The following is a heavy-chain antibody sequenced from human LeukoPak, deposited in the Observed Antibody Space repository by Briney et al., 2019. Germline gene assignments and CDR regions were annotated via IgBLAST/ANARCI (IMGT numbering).Heavy chain of an antibody. CDR3: ARHVKWELLY. D-gene: IGHD1-26*01. CDR2: INANSGVT. V-gene: IGHV1-2*02. Sequence: ASVKVSCKASGYTFTGYYIHWVRQPPGQGLELMGWINANSGVTNYAQKFQGRVTMTRDTSISTAYMELRSLRSDDTAVYYCARHVKWELLYWGQGTLVTVSS. CDR1: GYTFTGYY. J-gene: IGHJ4*02.